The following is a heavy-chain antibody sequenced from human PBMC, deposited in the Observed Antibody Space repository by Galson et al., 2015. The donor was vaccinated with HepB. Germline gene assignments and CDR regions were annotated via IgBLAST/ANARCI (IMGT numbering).Heavy chain of an antibody. CDR2: IDPGDSYT. CDR3: ARRRYDSGWYDF. J-gene: IGHJ5*01. CDR1: GYSFNSYW. D-gene: IGHD3-9*01. V-gene: IGHV5-10-1*01. Sequence: QSGAEVKKPGESLRISCKGSGYSFNSYWISWVRQMPGKGLEWMGRIDPGDSYTKYSPSFQGHVTISADKSITTAYLQWSGLKASDTAMYYCARRRYDSGWYDFWGQGTLVTVSS.